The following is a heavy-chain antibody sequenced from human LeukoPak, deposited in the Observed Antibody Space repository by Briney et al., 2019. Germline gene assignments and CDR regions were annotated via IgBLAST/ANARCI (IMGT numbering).Heavy chain of an antibody. CDR1: GASIRNYY. CDR2: MFYSGHS. CDR3: ARAAVDDAFDI. V-gene: IGHV4-59*01. Sequence: SETLSLTCTVSGASIRNYYWCWIRQPPGKGPEWIGHMFYSGHSNYNPSLKSRVTISVGTSKNQFALELSSVTAADTAMYYCARAAVDDAFDIWGQGTMVTVSS. J-gene: IGHJ3*02.